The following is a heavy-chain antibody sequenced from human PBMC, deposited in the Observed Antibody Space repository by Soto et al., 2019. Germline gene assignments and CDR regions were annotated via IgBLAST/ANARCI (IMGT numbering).Heavy chain of an antibody. D-gene: IGHD1-1*01. CDR3: ASFQYNWNVRGEDYYYGMDV. J-gene: IGHJ6*02. CDR1: GYSFTSYW. CDR2: IDPSDSYT. Sequence: PGESLKISCKGSGYSFTSYWISWVRQMPGKGLEWMGRIDPSDSYTNYSPSFQGHVTISTDKSISTAYLQWSSLKASDTAMYYCASFQYNWNVRGEDYYYGMDVWGQGTTVTVSS. V-gene: IGHV5-10-1*01.